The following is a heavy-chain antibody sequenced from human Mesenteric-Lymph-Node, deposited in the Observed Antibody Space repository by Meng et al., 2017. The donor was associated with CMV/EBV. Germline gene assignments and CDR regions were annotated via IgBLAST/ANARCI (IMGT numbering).Heavy chain of an antibody. D-gene: IGHD5-18*01. CDR2: IKSNGGFT. J-gene: IGHJ4*02. CDR3: ARAPRLWLFSFDY. Sequence: ASVKVSCKPSGYTFISYYMHWVRQAPGQGLEWMGAIKSNGGFTNYAQKFQGRITMTRDTSTSTVYMELSSLRSEDTAVYYCARAPRLWLFSFDYWGQGTLVTVSS. CDR1: GYTFISYY. V-gene: IGHV1-46*01.